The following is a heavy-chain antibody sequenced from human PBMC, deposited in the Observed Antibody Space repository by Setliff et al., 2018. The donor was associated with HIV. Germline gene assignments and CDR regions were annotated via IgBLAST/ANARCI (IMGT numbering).Heavy chain of an antibody. Sequence: PSCAASGFTFSSYAMSWVRQAPGKGLEWVSGISAPTGNTYYADSVKGRFTISRDNSKNTVYLQMNSLRAEDTAVYYCAKGGAAVGWGQGTLVTVSS. J-gene: IGHJ4*02. CDR1: GFTFSSYA. V-gene: IGHV3-23*01. D-gene: IGHD6-25*01. CDR2: ISAPTGNT. CDR3: AKGGAAVG.